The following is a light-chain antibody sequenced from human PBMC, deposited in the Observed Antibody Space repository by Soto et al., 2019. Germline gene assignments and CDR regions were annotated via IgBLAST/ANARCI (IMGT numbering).Light chain of an antibody. CDR3: MQALQTPPT. Sequence: DIVMTQSPLSLPVTPGEPASISCRSSQSVVHTDGNDYLDWYLQKPGQSPQLLMYLGSNRASGVPDRFSGSGSGTDFTLKISRVEAQDVGFYYCMQALQTPPTFGQGTKVEVK. CDR2: LGS. V-gene: IGKV2-28*01. J-gene: IGKJ1*01. CDR1: QSVVHTDGNDY.